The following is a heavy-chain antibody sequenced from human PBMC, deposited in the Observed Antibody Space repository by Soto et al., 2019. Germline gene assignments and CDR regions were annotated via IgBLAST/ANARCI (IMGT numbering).Heavy chain of an antibody. V-gene: IGHV1-69*01. CDR2: IIPIFGTA. CDR3: ARGGIAEPGYYYYGMDV. J-gene: IGHJ6*02. Sequence: QVQLVKSGAEVKKPGSSVKVSYTASGGTFSSYAISWVRQAPGQGLEWMGGIIPIFGTANYAQKFQGRVTITADESTSTAYMELSSLRSEDTSVYYCARGGIAEPGYYYYGMDVWGQGATVTVSS. D-gene: IGHD6-13*01. CDR1: GGTFSSYA.